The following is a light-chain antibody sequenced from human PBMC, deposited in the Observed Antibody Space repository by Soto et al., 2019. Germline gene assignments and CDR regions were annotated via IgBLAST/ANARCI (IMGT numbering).Light chain of an antibody. CDR1: QNIGSF. CDR2: SAF. V-gene: IGKV1-39*01. J-gene: IGKJ5*01. CDR3: QQGSTTPIT. Sequence: DIQMTQSPAALGASVGDRGTSTCRASQNIGSFLNWYQQKPGEAPRLLVYSAFRIQSGVPSRFNASGSGTDFTLSISSLQPEDFSTYYCQQGSTTPITFGLGTRLEIK.